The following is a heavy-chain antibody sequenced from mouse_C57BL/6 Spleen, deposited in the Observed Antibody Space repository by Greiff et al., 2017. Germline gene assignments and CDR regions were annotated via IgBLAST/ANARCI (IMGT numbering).Heavy chain of an antibody. CDR3: ARELGDYFDY. CDR2: INYDGSST. D-gene: IGHD4-1*01. CDR1: GFTFSDYY. J-gene: IGHJ2*01. V-gene: IGHV5-16*01. Sequence: EVQVVESEGGLVQPGSSMKLSCTASGFTFSDYYMAWVRQVPEKGLEWVANINYDGSSTYYLDSLKSRFIISRDNAKNILYLQMSSLKSEDTATYYCARELGDYFDYWGQGTTLTVSS.